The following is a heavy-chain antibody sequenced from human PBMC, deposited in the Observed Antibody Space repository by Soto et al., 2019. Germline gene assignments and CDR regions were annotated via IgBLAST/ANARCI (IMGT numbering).Heavy chain of an antibody. CDR3: SGCCGGACHKNYGMDV. CDR1: GFTFSSCT. V-gene: IGHV3-21*06. Sequence: EVHLVESGGGLVKPGGSLRLSCAVSGFTFSSCTMNWVRQAPGKGLEWVSSISPSSGHIYYADSVKGRFTISRDNAKNELFLKGNSMRGEDTAVYYCSGCCGGACHKNYGMDVWGQGTTVTVSS. J-gene: IGHJ6*02. CDR2: ISPSSGHI. D-gene: IGHD2-21*02.